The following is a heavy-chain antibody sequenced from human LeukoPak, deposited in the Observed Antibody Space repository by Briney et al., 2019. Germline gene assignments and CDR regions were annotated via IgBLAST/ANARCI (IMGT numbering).Heavy chain of an antibody. Sequence: SETLSLTCTVSGYSISSGYYWGWIRQPPGKGLEWIGSIYHSGSTYNNPSLKSRVTISVDTSKNQFSLKLSSVTAADTAVYYCARDGDVRVGWFDPWGQGTLVTVSS. CDR3: ARDGDVRVGWFDP. V-gene: IGHV4-38-2*02. J-gene: IGHJ5*02. CDR1: GYSISSGYY. CDR2: IYHSGST. D-gene: IGHD7-27*01.